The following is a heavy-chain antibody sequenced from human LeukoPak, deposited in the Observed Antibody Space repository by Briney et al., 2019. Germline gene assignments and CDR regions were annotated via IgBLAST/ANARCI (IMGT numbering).Heavy chain of an antibody. Sequence: ASVKVSCKAFGYTFTSNYMHWVRQAPGQGPEWMGVISPSGGSTTYAQKFQGRVTLTRDMPTSTVYMELSSLRSEDTAVYYCARDLVVSYSSSWYGFDYWGQGTLVTVSS. CDR1: GYTFTSNY. V-gene: IGHV1-46*01. CDR2: ISPSGGST. CDR3: ARDLVVSYSSSWYGFDY. D-gene: IGHD6-13*01. J-gene: IGHJ4*02.